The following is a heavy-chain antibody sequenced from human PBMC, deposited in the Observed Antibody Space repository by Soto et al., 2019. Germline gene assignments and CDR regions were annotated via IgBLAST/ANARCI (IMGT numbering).Heavy chain of an antibody. D-gene: IGHD3-10*01. CDR2: ISYSGNT. Sequence: SETLSLTCTVSGGSISSSPSYWGWIRQPPGKGLEWIAIISYSGNTYYTPSLKSRVTISADTSKNQFSLSLTSVTAADAALYFCARRNYPYYFDYWGHGTLVTVSS. CDR1: GGSISSSPSY. CDR3: ARRNYPYYFDY. J-gene: IGHJ4*01. V-gene: IGHV4-39*01.